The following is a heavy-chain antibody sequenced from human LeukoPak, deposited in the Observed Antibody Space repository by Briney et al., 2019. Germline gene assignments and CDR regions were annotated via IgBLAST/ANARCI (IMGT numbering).Heavy chain of an antibody. V-gene: IGHV1-18*01. CDR2: ISAYNGNT. CDR3: ARVGASGYSNHFDY. CDR1: GYTFTSYG. D-gene: IGHD4-11*01. Sequence: ASVKVSCTASGYTFTSYGISWVRQAPGQGLERMGWISAYNGNTNYAQKLQGRVTMTTDTSTSTAYMELRSLRSDDTAVYYCARVGASGYSNHFDYWGQGTLVTVSS. J-gene: IGHJ4*02.